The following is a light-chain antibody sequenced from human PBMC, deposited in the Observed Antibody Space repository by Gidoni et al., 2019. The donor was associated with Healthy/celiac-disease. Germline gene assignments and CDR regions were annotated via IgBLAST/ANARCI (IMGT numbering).Light chain of an antibody. Sequence: DIVMTQSPDSLAVSLGERATINCKSSQSVLYSSNNKNYLAWYQQKPGQPPKLLIYWASTRESGVPDRFSGSGSGTDFTLTISSLQAEDVAVYYCQHRGPITWTFGQGTKVEIK. CDR2: WAS. CDR1: QSVLYSSNNKNY. J-gene: IGKJ1*01. CDR3: QHRGPITWT. V-gene: IGKV4-1*01.